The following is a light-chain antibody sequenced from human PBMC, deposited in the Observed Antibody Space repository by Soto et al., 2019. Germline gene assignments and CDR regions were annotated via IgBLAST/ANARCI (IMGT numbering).Light chain of an antibody. V-gene: IGKV3-11*01. CDR3: QQRHMWPIT. Sequence: EVVLTQSPVTLSLSPGASATLSCRASQSFRGLLAWYQQKPGQAPRLLIYDAYNRATGIPPRFSGSGSGTDFTLTISSLEPEDSAVYYCQQRHMWPITFGQGTRLEI. CDR2: DAY. J-gene: IGKJ5*01. CDR1: QSFRGL.